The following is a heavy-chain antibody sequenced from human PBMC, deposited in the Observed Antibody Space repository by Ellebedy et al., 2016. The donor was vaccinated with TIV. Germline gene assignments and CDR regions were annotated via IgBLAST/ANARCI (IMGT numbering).Heavy chain of an antibody. CDR3: ARGRGGDSPHYFYDYGMDG. Sequence: AASVKVSCRASGYTFNSYYMHWVRQAPGQGLEWMGMINPSGGYANYAQGLQGRVTMTRDTSTSTVYMELSSLRSEDTGVYFCARGRGGDSPHYFYDYGMDGWGRGTAVTVFS. CDR2: INPSGGYA. J-gene: IGHJ6*02. V-gene: IGHV1-46*02. D-gene: IGHD2-21*02. CDR1: GYTFNSYY.